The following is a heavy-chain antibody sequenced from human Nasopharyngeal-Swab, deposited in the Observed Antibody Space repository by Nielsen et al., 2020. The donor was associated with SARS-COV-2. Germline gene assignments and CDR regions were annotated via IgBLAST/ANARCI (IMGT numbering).Heavy chain of an antibody. V-gene: IGHV1-18*01. Sequence: ASVKVSCKASGYTFTSYGISWVRQAPGQGLEWMGWISAYNGNTNYAQKFQGRVTITADESTSTAYMELSSLRSEDTAVYYCARGYSGYRYYFDYWGQGALVTVSS. CDR1: GYTFTSYG. D-gene: IGHD5-12*01. CDR3: ARGYSGYRYYFDY. CDR2: ISAYNGNT. J-gene: IGHJ4*02.